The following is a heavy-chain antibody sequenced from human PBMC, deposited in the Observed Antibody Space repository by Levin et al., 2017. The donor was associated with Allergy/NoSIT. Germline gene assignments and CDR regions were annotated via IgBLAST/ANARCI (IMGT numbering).Heavy chain of an antibody. CDR2: ISYDGSNE. CDR1: GFTFSSYA. D-gene: IGHD4-17*01. J-gene: IGHJ6*02. Sequence: GGSLRLSCAASGFTFSSYAMHWVRQAPGKGLEWVTVISYDGSNEYYADSVKGRFTISRDNSKSTLYLQMNSLRAEDTAVYYCARDKVTVTTGGQYYYYYGMDVWGQGTTVTVSS. V-gene: IGHV3-30-3*01. CDR3: ARDKVTVTTGGQYYYYYGMDV.